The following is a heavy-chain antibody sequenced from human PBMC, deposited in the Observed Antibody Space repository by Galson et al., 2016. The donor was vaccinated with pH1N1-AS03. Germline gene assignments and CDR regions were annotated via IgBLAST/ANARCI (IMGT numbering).Heavy chain of an antibody. CDR1: GFTFNSYV. CDR3: ARGGRAVTTTPRPF. J-gene: IGHJ4*02. V-gene: IGHV3-30*11. CDR2: TSSDGSQE. D-gene: IGHD4-17*01. Sequence: SLRLSCATSGFTFNSYVFHWFRQGPGKGLEWVAVTSSDGSQELYADSVKGRFTTSRDNSKSTVYLQMNSLRVEDMAIYYCARGGRAVTTTPRPFWGQGTLVTVSS.